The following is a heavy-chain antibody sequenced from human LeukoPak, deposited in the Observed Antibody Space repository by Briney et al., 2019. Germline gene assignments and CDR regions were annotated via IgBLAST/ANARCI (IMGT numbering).Heavy chain of an antibody. V-gene: IGHV1-2*06. CDR3: ARGGRFWSGYYLTDAFDI. D-gene: IGHD3-3*01. CDR2: INPNSGGT. J-gene: IGHJ3*02. CDR1: GYTFTGYY. Sequence: ASVKVSCKASGYTFTGYYMHWVRQAPGQGLERMGRINPNSGGTNYAQKFQGRVTMTRDTSISTAYMELSRLRSDDTAVYYCARGGRFWSGYYLTDAFDIWGQGTMVTVSS.